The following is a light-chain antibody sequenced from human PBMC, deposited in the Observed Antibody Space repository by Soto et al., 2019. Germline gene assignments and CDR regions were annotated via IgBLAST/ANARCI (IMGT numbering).Light chain of an antibody. V-gene: IGKV3-20*01. CDR2: GAS. Sequence: EIVLTQSPGTLSLSPGERATLSCRASQSVSSTYLAWYQQKPGQAPRLLIYGASTSATGIPDRFSGSGSGTYFTLTISRLEPEDFAVYYCQQYRSSPMYTFGQGTKLEIK. CDR3: QQYRSSPMYT. J-gene: IGKJ2*01. CDR1: QSVSSTY.